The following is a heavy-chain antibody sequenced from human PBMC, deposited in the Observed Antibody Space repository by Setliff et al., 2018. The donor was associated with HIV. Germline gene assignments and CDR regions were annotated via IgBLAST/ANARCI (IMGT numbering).Heavy chain of an antibody. CDR3: AKGADFYGDYTFDY. CDR2: IYSTGST. CDR1: GPSINIHY. D-gene: IGHD4-17*01. J-gene: IGHJ4*02. V-gene: IGHV4-59*11. Sequence: PSETLSLTCTVSGPSINIHYWSWIRQSPGRELEWIGYIYSTGSTNYNPSLQSRVSISMDASKNKFSLKVTSVTSADTAVYYCAKGADFYGDYTFDYWGQGNLVTVSS.